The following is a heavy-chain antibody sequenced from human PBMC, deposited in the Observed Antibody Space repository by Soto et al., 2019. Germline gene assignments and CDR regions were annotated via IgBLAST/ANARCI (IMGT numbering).Heavy chain of an antibody. D-gene: IGHD3-9*01. Sequence: QVQLVQSGAEVKKPGASVKVSCKASGYTFTSYGISWVRQAPGQGLEWMGWISAYNGNTNYAQKLQGRVTMTTDTSTXKAQMXXRSLRSDDTAVYYCARDSISPEVTGYYYYYYGMDVWGQGTTVTVSS. J-gene: IGHJ6*02. CDR1: GYTFTSYG. CDR2: ISAYNGNT. V-gene: IGHV1-18*01. CDR3: ARDSISPEVTGYYYYYYGMDV.